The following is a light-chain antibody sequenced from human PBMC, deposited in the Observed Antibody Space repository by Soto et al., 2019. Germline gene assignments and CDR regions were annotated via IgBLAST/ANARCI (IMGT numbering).Light chain of an antibody. CDR3: LLYYGGAQLV. CDR2: STS. V-gene: IGLV7-43*01. J-gene: IGLJ3*02. CDR1: TGAVTYAHY. Sequence: QAVVTQEPSLTVSPGETGTLTYSSSTGAVTYAHYPNWFQHKPGQAPRALIYSTSSKHSWTPARFSGSLLGGKAALTLSGVQPDDEAEYYCLLYYGGAQLVFGGGTKLTVL.